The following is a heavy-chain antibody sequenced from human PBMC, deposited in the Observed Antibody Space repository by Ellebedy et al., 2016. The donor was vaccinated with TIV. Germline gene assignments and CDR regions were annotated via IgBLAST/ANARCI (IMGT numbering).Heavy chain of an antibody. CDR2: VSGSGDET. CDR1: GFTFSNYA. D-gene: IGHD2-21*01. CDR3: AKGIDMGGDY. V-gene: IGHV3-23*01. Sequence: GGSLRLSCAASGFTFSNYAMTWVRQPPGRGLEWVSGVSGSGDETYYAASVRGRFTISRDNSRSTLYLQMNSLRVDDTAVYYCAKGIDMGGDYWGQGTLVTVSS. J-gene: IGHJ4*02.